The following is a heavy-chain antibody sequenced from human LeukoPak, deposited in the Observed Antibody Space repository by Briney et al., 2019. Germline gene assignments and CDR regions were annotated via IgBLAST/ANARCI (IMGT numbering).Heavy chain of an antibody. Sequence: GGSLRLSCAASGLTVSSNCMSWVRQAPGKGLEWVSFIYSGGDTYYADSVKGRFTISRDNSKNTFHLQMNSLRAEDTAVYYCARRAGDYSHPYDYWGQGTLVTVSS. CDR3: ARRAGDYSHPYDY. V-gene: IGHV3-53*01. J-gene: IGHJ4*02. D-gene: IGHD3-22*01. CDR2: IYSGGDT. CDR1: GLTVSSNC.